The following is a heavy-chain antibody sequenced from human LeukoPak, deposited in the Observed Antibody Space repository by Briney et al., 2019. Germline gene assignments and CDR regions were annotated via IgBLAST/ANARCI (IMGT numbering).Heavy chain of an antibody. J-gene: IGHJ4*02. V-gene: IGHV3-23*01. D-gene: IGHD2-2*02. CDR2: ISGSGGST. CDR1: GFTFSSYA. CDR3: AKVSDIVVVPAAIGYFDY. Sequence: GGSLRLSCAASGFTFSSYAMSWVRQAPGKGLEWVSAISGSGGSTYYADSVKGRFTISRDNSKNTLYLQMNSLRAEDTAVYYCAKVSDIVVVPAAIGYFDYWGQGTLVTVSS.